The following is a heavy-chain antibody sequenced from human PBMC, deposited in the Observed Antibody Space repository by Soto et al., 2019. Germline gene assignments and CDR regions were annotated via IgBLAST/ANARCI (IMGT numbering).Heavy chain of an antibody. D-gene: IGHD2-15*01. CDR2: IYYSGST. CDR3: AVTATDIYYYYMDV. CDR1: GGSVSSYW. J-gene: IGHJ6*03. Sequence: PSETLSLTCTVSGGSVSSYWWSWIRQPPGKGLEWIGYIYYSGSTNYNPSLKSRVTISVDTSKNQFSLKLSSVTAADTAVYYCAVTATDIYYYYMDVWGKGTTVTVSS. V-gene: IGHV4-59*02.